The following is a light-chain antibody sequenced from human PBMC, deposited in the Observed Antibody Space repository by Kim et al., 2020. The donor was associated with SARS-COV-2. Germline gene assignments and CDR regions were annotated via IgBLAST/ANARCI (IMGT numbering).Light chain of an antibody. Sequence: SYELTQPPSVSVSPGQTASITCSGDKLGDKYACWYQQKPGQSPVLVIYQDSKRPSGLPERFSGSNSGNTATLTIRGTQAMDEADYYCQAWDSSTVVFGGG. CDR1: KLGDKY. CDR3: QAWDSSTVV. J-gene: IGLJ2*01. V-gene: IGLV3-1*01. CDR2: QDS.